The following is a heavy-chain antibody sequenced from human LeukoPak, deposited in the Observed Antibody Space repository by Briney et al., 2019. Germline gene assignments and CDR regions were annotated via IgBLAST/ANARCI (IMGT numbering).Heavy chain of an antibody. J-gene: IGHJ4*02. CDR2: IYHSGST. V-gene: IGHV4-38-2*02. D-gene: IGHD3-10*01. CDR3: ARGNGLVSLLF. Sequence: KSSETLSLTCTVSGYSISSGYYWGWIRQPPGKGLEWIGSIYHSGSTYYNPSLKSRVTISVDTSKNQFSLKLSSVTAADTAVYYCARGNGLVSLLFWGQGTLVTVSS. CDR1: GYSISSGYY.